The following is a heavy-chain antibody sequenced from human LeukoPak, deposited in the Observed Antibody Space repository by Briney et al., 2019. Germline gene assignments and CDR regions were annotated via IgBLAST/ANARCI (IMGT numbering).Heavy chain of an antibody. D-gene: IGHD1/OR15-1a*01. CDR2: INHSGST. Sequence: SETLSLTCAVYGGSFSGYHWSWIRQPPGKGLEWIGEINHSGSTNYNPSLKSRVTISVDTSKNQFSLKLSSMTAADTAVYYCARDRHWTNDWVFDYWGQGTLVTVSS. CDR3: ARDRHWTNDWVFDY. V-gene: IGHV4-34*01. CDR1: GGSFSGYH. J-gene: IGHJ4*02.